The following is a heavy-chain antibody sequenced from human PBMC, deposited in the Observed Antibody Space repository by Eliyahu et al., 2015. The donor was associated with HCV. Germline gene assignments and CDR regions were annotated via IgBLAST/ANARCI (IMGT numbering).Heavy chain of an antibody. CDR2: MSPKRGNT. V-gene: IGHV1-8*02. J-gene: IGHJ4*02. Sequence: QVQLVQSGADVKKPGASVKVSCKASGYTFTNYDINWVRQAAGQGLEWMGWMSPKRGNTGYAQKFQGRVTMTRDTSISTAYMELSSLGSDDTAVYYCARGGVASAGRGDYWGQGTLVTVSS. CDR1: GYTFTNYD. D-gene: IGHD6-13*01. CDR3: ARGGVASAGRGDY.